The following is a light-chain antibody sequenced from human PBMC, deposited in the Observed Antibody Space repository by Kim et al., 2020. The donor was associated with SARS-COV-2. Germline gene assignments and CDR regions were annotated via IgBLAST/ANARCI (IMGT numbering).Light chain of an antibody. J-gene: IGLJ1*01. V-gene: IGLV2-14*03. CDR3: NSYTSGDTLV. CDR2: DVN. CDR1: SSDIGGYRY. Sequence: QSVVTQPASVSGSPGQSITISCTGSSSDIGGYRYVSWYQQHPGKAPKLMIYDVNNRPSGISNRFSGSKSGSTASLTISGLQAEDEADYYCNSYTSGDTLVFGTGTKVTVL.